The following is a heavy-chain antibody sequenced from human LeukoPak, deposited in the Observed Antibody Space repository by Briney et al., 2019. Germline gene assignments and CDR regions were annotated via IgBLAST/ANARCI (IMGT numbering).Heavy chain of an antibody. J-gene: IGHJ4*02. D-gene: IGHD3-16*02. CDR3: ARLVSRDRDY. CDR1: GVTVSRNF. Sequence: SGGSLRLSCAASGVTVSRNFMSWVRQAPGKGLEWVSIIYDGGDTYYADSVRGRFTTSRDNSKNTLYLQMNSLRAEDTAVYYCARLVSRDRDYWGQGTLVTVSS. CDR2: IYDGGDT. V-gene: IGHV3-53*01.